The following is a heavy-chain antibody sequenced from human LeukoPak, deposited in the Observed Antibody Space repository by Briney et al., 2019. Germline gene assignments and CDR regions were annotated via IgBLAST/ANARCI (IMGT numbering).Heavy chain of an antibody. D-gene: IGHD4/OR15-4a*01. J-gene: IGHJ4*02. CDR1: GFTFFNYW. Sequence: GGSLRLSCAASGFTFFNYWMSWVRQAPGKGLEWVANIDLEGSQRFYVDSLKGRFTISRDNANNLVHLQMNSLRAEDTAVYYCARDVDYANPRHDYWGQGTLVTVSS. CDR3: ARDVDYANPRHDY. V-gene: IGHV3-7*01. CDR2: IDLEGSQR.